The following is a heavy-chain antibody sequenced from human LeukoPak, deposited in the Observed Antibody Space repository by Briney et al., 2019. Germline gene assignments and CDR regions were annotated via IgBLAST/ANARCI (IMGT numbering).Heavy chain of an antibody. Sequence: SETLSLTCTVSGGSISSGSYYWSWIRQPAGKGLEWIGRIYTSGSTNYNPSLKSRVTISVDTSKNQFSLKLSSVTAADTAVYYCARIRHWFDPWGQGTLVTVSS. CDR1: GGSISSGSYY. CDR3: ARIRHWFDP. CDR2: IYTSGST. J-gene: IGHJ5*02. V-gene: IGHV4-61*02.